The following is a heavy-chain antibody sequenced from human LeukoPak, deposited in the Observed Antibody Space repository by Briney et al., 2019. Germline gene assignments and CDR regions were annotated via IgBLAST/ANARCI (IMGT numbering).Heavy chain of an antibody. CDR1: GYRFTDYF. CDR3: ARGRYGYGALIHY. CDR2: IIPNGGGT. D-gene: IGHD5-24*01. V-gene: IGHV1-2*02. Sequence: ASVKVSCKGSGYRFTDYFIHWVRQAPGQGLEWMGWIIPNGGGTKYAQKFQDRVTMTRDTSINTAYMELNRLNSDDTAVYFCARGRYGYGALIHYWGQGTLVTVSS. J-gene: IGHJ4*02.